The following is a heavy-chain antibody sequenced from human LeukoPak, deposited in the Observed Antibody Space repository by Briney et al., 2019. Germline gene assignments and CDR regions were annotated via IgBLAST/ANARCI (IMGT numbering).Heavy chain of an antibody. Sequence: ASVKVSCKTSGYAITSHFMHWVRQAPGQGLEWMGIINPSGGSTSYAQKFQGRVTMTRDTSTSTVYMELSSLRSEDTAVYYCARESGIAAAGTGSTTIDYWGQGTLVTVSS. CDR1: GYAITSHF. CDR2: INPSGGST. J-gene: IGHJ4*02. V-gene: IGHV1-46*01. D-gene: IGHD6-13*01. CDR3: ARESGIAAAGTGSTTIDY.